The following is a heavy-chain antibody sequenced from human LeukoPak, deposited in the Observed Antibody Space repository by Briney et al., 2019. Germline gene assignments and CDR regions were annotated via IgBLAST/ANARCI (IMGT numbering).Heavy chain of an antibody. CDR1: GFTFSSYW. V-gene: IGHV3-7*01. Sequence: GGSLRLSCAASGFTFSSYWMTWVRQAPGKGLEWVANIKRDGSEKYYVGPVKGRFTISRDNAKNPLYLQMNSLRAEDTAVYYCAGGRDVYRYWGQGNLVTVSS. CDR2: IKRDGSEK. D-gene: IGHD5-24*01. J-gene: IGHJ4*02. CDR3: AGGRDVYRY.